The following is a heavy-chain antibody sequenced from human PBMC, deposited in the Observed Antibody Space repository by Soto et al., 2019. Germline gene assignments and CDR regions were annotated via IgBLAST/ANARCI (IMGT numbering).Heavy chain of an antibody. D-gene: IGHD3-10*01. V-gene: IGHV4-30-4*01. Sequence: ASETLSLTCTVSGGSISSGDYYWSWIRQPPGKGLEWIGYIHDSGTLYYNPSLKSRVTISVDTSKNQFSLKLSSVTAADTAVSYCARDPIPFGPSWGQGILVTVSS. J-gene: IGHJ4*02. CDR2: IHDSGTL. CDR3: ARDPIPFGPS. CDR1: GGSISSGDYY.